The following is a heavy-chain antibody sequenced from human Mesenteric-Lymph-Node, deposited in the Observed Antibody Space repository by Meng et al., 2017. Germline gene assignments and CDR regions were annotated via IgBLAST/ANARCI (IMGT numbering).Heavy chain of an antibody. V-gene: IGHV4-31*03. CDR3: ARGCLDELWFGECRKWFDP. D-gene: IGHD3-10*01. CDR2: IYYSGST. J-gene: IGHJ5*02. CDR1: GGSISSGGYY. Sequence: SETLSLTCTVSGGSISSGGYYWSWIRQHPGKGLEWIGYIYYSGSTYYNPSLKSRVTISVDTSKNQFSLKLSSVTAADTAVYYCARGCLDELWFGECRKWFDPWGQGTLVTVSS.